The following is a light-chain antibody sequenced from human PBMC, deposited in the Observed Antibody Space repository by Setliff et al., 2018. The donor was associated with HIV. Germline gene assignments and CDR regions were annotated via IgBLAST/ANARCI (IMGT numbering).Light chain of an antibody. CDR3: CSNTGSNTYV. CDR1: SSDIGRYNL. CDR2: QAT. Sequence: SAPTQPASVSGSPGQSITISCTGTSSDIGRYNLVSWYQQYPGKAPKLMIYQATKRPSGVSNRFSGSKSGNTASLTISGLQAEDEADYYCCSNTGSNTYVFGSGTKVTVL. J-gene: IGLJ1*01. V-gene: IGLV2-23*01.